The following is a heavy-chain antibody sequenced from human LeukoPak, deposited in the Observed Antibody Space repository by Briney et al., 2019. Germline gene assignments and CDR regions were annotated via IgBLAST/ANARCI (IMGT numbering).Heavy chain of an antibody. CDR3: TRAVTTYNWFDP. D-gene: IGHD4-17*01. CDR1: GFTFTRCA. Sequence: TSVKVSCTASGFTFTRCAMQWVRQARGQRLERIGWIVVGSGNTNYAQKFQERVTITRDMSTSTAYMDLSSLRSEDTAVYFCTRAVTTYNWFDPWGQGTLVTVSS. CDR2: IVVGSGNT. J-gene: IGHJ5*02. V-gene: IGHV1-58*02.